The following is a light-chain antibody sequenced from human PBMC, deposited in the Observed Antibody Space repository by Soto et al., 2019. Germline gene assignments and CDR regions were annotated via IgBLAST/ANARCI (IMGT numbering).Light chain of an antibody. CDR2: EGS. Sequence: SVLTQPASVSGSPGQSITISCTGTSSDVGSYNLVSWYQQHPGKAPKLMIYEGSKRPSGVSNRFSGSKSGNTASLTISGLQAEDEADYYCCSYAGSSTLKFGGGTKLTVL. J-gene: IGLJ2*01. CDR1: SSDVGSYNL. V-gene: IGLV2-23*01. CDR3: CSYAGSSTLK.